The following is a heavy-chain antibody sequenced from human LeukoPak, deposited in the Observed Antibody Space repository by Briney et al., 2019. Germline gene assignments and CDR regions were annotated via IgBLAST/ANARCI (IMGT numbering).Heavy chain of an antibody. CDR1: GGTFSSYA. J-gene: IGHJ4*02. Sequence: ASVKVSCKASGGTFSSYAISWVRQAPGQGLEWMGGIIPIFGTANYAQKFQGRVTITADQSTSTAYMELGSLRSQDTAVYYCARSSGWNSFDYWGQGTLVTVSS. CDR2: IIPIFGTA. D-gene: IGHD6-19*01. CDR3: ARSSGWNSFDY. V-gene: IGHV1-69*13.